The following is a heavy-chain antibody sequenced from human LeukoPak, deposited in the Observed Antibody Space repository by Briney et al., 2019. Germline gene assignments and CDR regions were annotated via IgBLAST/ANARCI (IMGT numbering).Heavy chain of an antibody. V-gene: IGHV1-2*04. D-gene: IGHD3-9*01. CDR3: ARAVGPNILTGDAFDI. CDR1: GHTFTRYY. Sequence: ASVKPSCKASGHTFTRYYMNWVRQAPGHGLEWWGWIHPNSGGTNYAQKFQRWVTTTRDTSISTAYMELSRLRSDDTAVYYCARAVGPNILTGDAFDIWGQGTMVTVSS. J-gene: IGHJ3*02. CDR2: IHPNSGGT.